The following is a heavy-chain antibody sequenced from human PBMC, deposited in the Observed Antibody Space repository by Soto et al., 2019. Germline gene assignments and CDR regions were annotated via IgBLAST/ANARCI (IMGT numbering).Heavy chain of an antibody. CDR3: AVAMVREILIFESSGMHV. J-gene: IGHJ6*02. Sequence: QVHLVQSGAEVKKPGSSVKVSCKTSGGSFNNYAVSWVRQAPGQGLEWMGGIIPNFDTPNYAQKFQDRVTIIADESTSTVYMELRSLRSNDTAVYYCAVAMVREILIFESSGMHVWGQGTTVSVS. V-gene: IGHV1-69*01. D-gene: IGHD3-10*01. CDR1: GGSFNNYA. CDR2: IIPNFDTP.